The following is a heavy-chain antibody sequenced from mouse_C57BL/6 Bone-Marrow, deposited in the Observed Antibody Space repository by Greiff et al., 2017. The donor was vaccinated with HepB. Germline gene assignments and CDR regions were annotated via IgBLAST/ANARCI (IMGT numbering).Heavy chain of an antibody. CDR1: GYTFTNYW. D-gene: IGHD6-1*01. CDR3: ARRPCLGY. CDR2: IYPGGGYT. J-gene: IGHJ2*01. Sequence: VKLMESGAELVRPGTSVKMSCKASGYTFTNYWIGWAKQRPGHGLEWIGDIYPGGGYTNYNEKFKSKATLTVDTSSSTAYMQLSSLTSEDSAVYYCARRPCLGYWGQGTTLTVSS. V-gene: IGHV1-63*01.